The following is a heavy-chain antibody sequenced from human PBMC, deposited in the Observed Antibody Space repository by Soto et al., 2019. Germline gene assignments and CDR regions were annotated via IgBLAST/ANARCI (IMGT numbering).Heavy chain of an antibody. CDR3: ATVVGAPNWFDP. Sequence: ESGGGLVQPGGSLRLSCAASGFTFSSYWMSWVRQAPGKGLEWVANIKQAGSERYYVDSVKGRFTISRDNGKNSLYLQMNSLRAEDTAVYYCATVVGAPNWFDPWGQGTLVTVSS. CDR1: GFTFSSYW. CDR2: IKQAGSER. V-gene: IGHV3-7*04. J-gene: IGHJ5*02. D-gene: IGHD1-26*01.